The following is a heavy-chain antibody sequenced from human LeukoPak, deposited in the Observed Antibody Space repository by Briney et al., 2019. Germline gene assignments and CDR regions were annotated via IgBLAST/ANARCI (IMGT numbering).Heavy chain of an antibody. CDR1: GGTFSSYA. CDR3: ARGVFTAMVKAFDI. Sequence: GASVKVSCKASGGTFSSYAISWVRQAPGQGLEWMGRIIPILGIANYAQKFQGRVTITADKSTSTAYMELSSLRSEDTAVYYCARGVFTAMVKAFDIWGQGTMVTVSS. J-gene: IGHJ3*02. D-gene: IGHD5-18*01. CDR2: IIPILGIA. V-gene: IGHV1-69*04.